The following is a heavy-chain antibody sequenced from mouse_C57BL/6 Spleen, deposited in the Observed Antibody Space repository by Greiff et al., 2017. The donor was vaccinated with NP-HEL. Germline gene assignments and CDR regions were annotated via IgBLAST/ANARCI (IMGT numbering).Heavy chain of an antibody. CDR1: GYTFTSYW. J-gene: IGHJ4*01. CDR3: ATRRSNSYAMDY. V-gene: IGHV1-53*01. Sequence: QVQLQQPGTELVKPGASVKLSCKASGYTFTSYWMHWVKQRPGQGLEWIGNINPSNGGTNYNEKFKSKATLTVDKSSSTAYMQPSSLTSEDSAVYDCATRRSNSYAMDYWGQGTSVTVSS. CDR2: INPSNGGT. D-gene: IGHD2-5*01.